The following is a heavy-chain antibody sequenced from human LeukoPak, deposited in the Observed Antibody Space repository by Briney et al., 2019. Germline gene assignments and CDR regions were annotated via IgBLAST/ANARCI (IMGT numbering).Heavy chain of an antibody. J-gene: IGHJ4*02. CDR1: VGSISSYY. D-gene: IGHD4-23*01. V-gene: IGHV4-59*01. CDR3: ARGGGRNFDY. CDR2: IYYSGST. Sequence: SETLSLTPTVSVGSISSYYWSWIRPPPGKGVEWIGYIYYSGSTIYNPSLNSRVTISVDTSKNQFSLKLSSVTAADTALYYCARGGGRNFDYWGQGTLVTVSS.